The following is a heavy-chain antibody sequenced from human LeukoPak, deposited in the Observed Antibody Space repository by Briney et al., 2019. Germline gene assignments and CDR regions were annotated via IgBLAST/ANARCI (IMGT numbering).Heavy chain of an antibody. CDR1: RGTFISYA. CDR3: ARTETGYCGGDCYSGWFYT. Sequence: ASVKVSCMPSRGTFISYAISWVRPAPGQGVEWVGRIIPILWGARYAQEFQGIVTITADKSTSTAYMELSSLRSKYTAVYYCARTETGYCGGDCYSGWFYTWGEGAL. CDR2: IIPILWGA. D-gene: IGHD2-21*02. V-gene: IGHV1-69*04. J-gene: IGHJ5*02.